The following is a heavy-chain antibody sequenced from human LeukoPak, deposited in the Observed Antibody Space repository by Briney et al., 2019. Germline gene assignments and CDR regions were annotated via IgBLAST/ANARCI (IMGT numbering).Heavy chain of an antibody. D-gene: IGHD1-26*01. CDR2: IKQDGSET. CDR1: GFTFSNYW. J-gene: IGHJ4*02. V-gene: IGHV3-7*01. CDR3: ARAGGRASESSY. Sequence: GGSLRLSCVASGFTFSNYWMTWVRQAPGKGLEWVANIKQDGSETYYVDSVKGRFTISRDNSNNSLYLQMSSLRAEDTAVYYCARAGGRASESSYWGQGTLVTVSS.